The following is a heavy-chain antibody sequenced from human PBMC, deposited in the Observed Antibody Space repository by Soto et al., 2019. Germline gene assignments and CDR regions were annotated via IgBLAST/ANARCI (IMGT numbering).Heavy chain of an antibody. J-gene: IGHJ4*02. Sequence: QVQLVESGGGVVQPGKSLRLSCAASGFTFSNYAMHWVRQAPGKGLEWVAVISYDGSHKYYADSVKGRFTISRDNSKNTLYLQMNSMRTEDTAVYYCATEGLLYGDYLDYWGQGTLVTVSS. V-gene: IGHV3-30-3*01. CDR2: ISYDGSHK. D-gene: IGHD4-17*01. CDR3: ATEGLLYGDYLDY. CDR1: GFTFSNYA.